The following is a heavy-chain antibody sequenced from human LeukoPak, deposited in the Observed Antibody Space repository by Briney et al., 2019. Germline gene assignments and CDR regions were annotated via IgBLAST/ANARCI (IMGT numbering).Heavy chain of an antibody. CDR3: ARGKAVGAPDFDY. CDR2: MNPNSGNT. V-gene: IGHV1-8*01. J-gene: IGHJ4*02. CDR1: AYTFTSYA. D-gene: IGHD1-26*01. Sequence: SVKVSSKAYAYTFTSYAINCERQVTGQGLEWKGWMNPNSGNTGYAQKFQGRVTMTRNTPISTAYMELSSLRSEDTAVYYCARGKAVGAPDFDYWGQGTLVTVSS.